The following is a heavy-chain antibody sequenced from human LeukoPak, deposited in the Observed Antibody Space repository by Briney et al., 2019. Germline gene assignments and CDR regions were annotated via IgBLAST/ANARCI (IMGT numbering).Heavy chain of an antibody. CDR1: GGSLSSGGYY. D-gene: IGHD3-3*01. CDR2: IFYSGST. J-gene: IGHJ4*02. CDR3: ATCAAGVIVTHYFDY. V-gene: IGHV4-31*03. Sequence: PSETLSLTCTVSGGSLSSGGYYWSWIRQHPGKGLEWIGYIFYSGSTYSNPSLKSRITISIDTPKNQFSLKVNSVTAADTAIYYCATCAAGVIVTHYFDYWGRGTLVTVSS.